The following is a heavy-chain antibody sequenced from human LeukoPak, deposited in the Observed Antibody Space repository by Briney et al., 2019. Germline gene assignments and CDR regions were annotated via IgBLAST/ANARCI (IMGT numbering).Heavy chain of an antibody. J-gene: IGHJ3*02. Sequence: GGSLRLSCAASGFTFSSYRMHWVRQAPGKGLVWVSSINSDGSSTSYADSVKGRFTISRDNAKNTLYLQMNSLRAEDTAVYYCAAESSAWSAFDIWGQGTMVTVSA. V-gene: IGHV3-74*01. D-gene: IGHD6-19*01. CDR3: AAESSAWSAFDI. CDR1: GFTFSSYR. CDR2: INSDGSST.